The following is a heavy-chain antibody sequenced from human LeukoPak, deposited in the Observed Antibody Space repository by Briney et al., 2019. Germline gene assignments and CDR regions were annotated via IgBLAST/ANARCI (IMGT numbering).Heavy chain of an antibody. CDR3: ARDRSSSYTRDWFDP. J-gene: IGHJ5*02. D-gene: IGHD6-13*01. Sequence: SETLSLTCTVSGGSINGYYWSWIRQPAGKGLEWIGRIYNSESINYNPSLKSRVTMSMDTSKSQFSLKLNSVTAADTAVYYCARDRSSSYTRDWFDPWGQGALVTVSS. CDR2: IYNSESI. CDR1: GGSINGYY. V-gene: IGHV4-4*07.